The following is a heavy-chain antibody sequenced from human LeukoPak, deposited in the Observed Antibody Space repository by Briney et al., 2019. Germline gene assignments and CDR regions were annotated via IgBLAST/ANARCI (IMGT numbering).Heavy chain of an antibody. Sequence: GGSLRLSCAASGFTFSNYAMSWVRQAPGKGLEWVSTISANGGGTYYADSVKGRFTISRDNSKNTLYVQMNSLRAEETAVYYCAKDWQLGYWGQGILVTVPS. J-gene: IGHJ4*02. CDR2: ISANGGGT. V-gene: IGHV3-23*01. CDR3: AKDWQLGY. D-gene: IGHD6-6*01. CDR1: GFTFSNYA.